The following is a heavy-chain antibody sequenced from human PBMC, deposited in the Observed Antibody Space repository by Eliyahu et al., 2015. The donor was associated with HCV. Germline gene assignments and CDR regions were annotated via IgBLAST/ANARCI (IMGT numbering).Heavy chain of an antibody. J-gene: IGHJ4*02. CDR2: ISGSGGRT. V-gene: IGHV3-23*01. Sequence: EVQVLESGGGLVQPGGSLRLSCAASGFTFSTYAMSWVRQAPGKGLELVSGISGSGGRTYYADSVKGRFTISRDNPKNTLYLQMSSLRAEDTAVYYCAKEGLSEYGSGWFDNWGQGTLVTVSS. D-gene: IGHD2-15*01. CDR3: AKEGLSEYGSGWFDN. CDR1: GFTFSTYA.